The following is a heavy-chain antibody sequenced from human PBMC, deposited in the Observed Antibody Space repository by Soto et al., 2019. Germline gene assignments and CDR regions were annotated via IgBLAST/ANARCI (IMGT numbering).Heavy chain of an antibody. J-gene: IGHJ4*02. CDR1: GGTSTIYT. D-gene: IGHD3-10*01. V-gene: IGHV1-69*02. Sequence: QVQLVQSGAEVKRPGSSLKVSCETSGGTSTIYTITWVRQAPGQGLQWMGRIVPTLRITNYAQEFQGRLTITADTSTSTVNMELSSLTSEDAAVYYCTTPKFGAGRVGLHYWGQGTLVSVSS. CDR2: IVPTLRIT. CDR3: TTPKFGAGRVGLHY.